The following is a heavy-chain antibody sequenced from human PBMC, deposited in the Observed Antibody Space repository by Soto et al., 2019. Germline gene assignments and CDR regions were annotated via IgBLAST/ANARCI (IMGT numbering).Heavy chain of an antibody. J-gene: IGHJ4*02. CDR3: ASSPLWFGELFSGGHFDY. CDR1: GYTFTSYY. Sequence: ASVKVSCKASGYTFTSYYMHWVRQAPGQGLEWMGIINPSGGSTSYAQKFQGRVTMTRDTSTSTVYMELGSLRSEDTAVYYCASSPLWFGELFSGGHFDYWGQGTLVTVSS. V-gene: IGHV1-46*01. CDR2: INPSGGST. D-gene: IGHD3-10*01.